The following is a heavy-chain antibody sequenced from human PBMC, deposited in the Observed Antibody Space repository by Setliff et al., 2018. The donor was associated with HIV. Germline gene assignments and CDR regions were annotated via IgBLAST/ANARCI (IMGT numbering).Heavy chain of an antibody. J-gene: IGHJ5*02. V-gene: IGHV1-2*06. D-gene: IGHD2-2*01. CDR1: AYTYSDYF. CDR2: TSPNSGVT. Sequence: VKVSCKAFAYTYSDYFVHWVRQAPGQGLQWMGRTSPNSGVTNYAQKFQGRVTVTSDTSIRTFYMELTGLRSDDTAVYYCASARREYGYQLLFSWFDPWGQGTLVTVSS. CDR3: ASARREYGYQLLFSWFDP.